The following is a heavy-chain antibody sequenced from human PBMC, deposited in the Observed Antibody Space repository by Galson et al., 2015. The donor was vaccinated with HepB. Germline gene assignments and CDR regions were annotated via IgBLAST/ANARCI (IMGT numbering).Heavy chain of an antibody. D-gene: IGHD3-10*01. V-gene: IGHV3-30*03. J-gene: IGHJ2*01. Sequence: SLRLSCAASGFTFSPYAMHWVRQAPGKGLEWVGIISYDGSHQYYGDSVKGRFTISRDNSKNTLYLQMLSLRGTDTAVYYCARDSGWYFDLWGRGTLVTVSS. CDR2: ISYDGSHQ. CDR3: ARDSGWYFDL. CDR1: GFTFSPYA.